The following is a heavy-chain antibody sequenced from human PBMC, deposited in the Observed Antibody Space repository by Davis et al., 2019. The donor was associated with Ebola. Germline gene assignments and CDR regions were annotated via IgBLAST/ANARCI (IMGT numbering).Heavy chain of an antibody. V-gene: IGHV3-21*01. CDR2: ISSSSSYI. CDR1: GFSFNSYG. Sequence: PGGSLRLSCAVSGFSFNSYGMTWFRQAPGKGLEWVASISSSSSYIYYADSVKGRFTISRDNAKNSLFLQMNSLRAADTAVYYCANHDLLPPWGQGTLVTVSS. J-gene: IGHJ5*02. D-gene: IGHD3-3*01. CDR3: ANHDLLPP.